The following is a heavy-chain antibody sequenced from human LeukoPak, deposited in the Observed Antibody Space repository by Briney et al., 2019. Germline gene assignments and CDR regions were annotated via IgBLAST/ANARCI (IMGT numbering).Heavy chain of an antibody. CDR1: GFTFSSYA. V-gene: IGHV3-23*01. D-gene: IGHD5/OR15-5a*01. CDR2: ISGSGNRT. CDR3: ARSVLGDAFDI. Sequence: GGSLRLSCAASGFTFSSYAMSWVRQAPGKGLEWVSSISGSGNRTYYADSVKGRFTISRDNSKNTLYLQMNSLRAEDTAVYYCARSVLGDAFDIWGQGTMVTVSS. J-gene: IGHJ3*02.